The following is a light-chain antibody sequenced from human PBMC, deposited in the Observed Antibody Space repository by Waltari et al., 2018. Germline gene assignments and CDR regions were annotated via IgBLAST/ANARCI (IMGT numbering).Light chain of an antibody. Sequence: DIVMTQSPDSLAVSLGERATINCKSSQGVLYSSNNKNYLAWYQQKSGQPPKLLLCWASPRESGVPDRFSGSGSGTDFTLTISSLQAEDVAVYYCQQYYSTPLTFGGGTKVEIK. CDR2: WAS. CDR1: QGVLYSSNNKNY. J-gene: IGKJ4*01. CDR3: QQYYSTPLT. V-gene: IGKV4-1*01.